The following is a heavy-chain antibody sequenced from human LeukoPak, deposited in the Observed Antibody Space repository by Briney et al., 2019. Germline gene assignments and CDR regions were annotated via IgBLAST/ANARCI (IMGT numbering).Heavy chain of an antibody. CDR3: ARFVASGVWLLDN. CDR2: ISYDGSHQ. CDR1: GFTFSSYG. J-gene: IGHJ4*02. D-gene: IGHD6-25*01. V-gene: IGHV3-30*03. Sequence: GRSLRLSCAASGFTFSSYGMHWVRQAPGKGLAWVAVISYDGSHQYYADSVKGRFTISRDNSKNTLYLQMNSLRGDDTAVYYCARFVASGVWLLDNWGLGTVVIVSS.